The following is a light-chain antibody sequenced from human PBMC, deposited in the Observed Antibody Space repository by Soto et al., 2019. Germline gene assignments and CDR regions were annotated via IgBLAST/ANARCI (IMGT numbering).Light chain of an antibody. CDR3: QAYDASLSGVV. Sequence: HSVLTQPPSVSGAPGQRITISCTGSSSNIGADYDVHWYQQFPGTAPKLLIDGNVDRPSGVRDRFSASKSGTSASLAVTGLQAEDEADYYCQAYDASLSGVVFGTGTKVTAL. CDR2: GNV. J-gene: IGLJ1*01. V-gene: IGLV1-40*01. CDR1: SSNIGADYD.